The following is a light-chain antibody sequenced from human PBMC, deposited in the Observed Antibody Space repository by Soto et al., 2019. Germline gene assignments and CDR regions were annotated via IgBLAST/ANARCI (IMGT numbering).Light chain of an antibody. CDR3: CAYTARTTLSWV. Sequence: QSALTQPTSVSGSPGQSITISCTGVSSDIGGYNHVSWYQQHPGNVPRLIIYDVDNRPSGISNRFSGSQSGNTASLSISGLQAEDEADYYCCAYTARTTLSWVFGGGTKVTVL. CDR1: SSDIGGYNH. V-gene: IGLV2-14*03. J-gene: IGLJ3*02. CDR2: DVD.